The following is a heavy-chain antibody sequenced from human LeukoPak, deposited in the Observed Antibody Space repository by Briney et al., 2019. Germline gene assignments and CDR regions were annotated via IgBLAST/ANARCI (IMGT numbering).Heavy chain of an antibody. Sequence: ASVKVSCKASGGTFSTYAITWVRQAPGQGLEWMGIINPSGGSTSYAQKFQGRVTMTRDTSINTAYMDLSALRSDDTAIYYCARDYGGTSASGHWGQGTLVTVSS. CDR2: INPSGGST. CDR3: ARDYGGTSASGH. J-gene: IGHJ4*02. D-gene: IGHD4-23*01. V-gene: IGHV1-46*01. CDR1: GGTFSTYA.